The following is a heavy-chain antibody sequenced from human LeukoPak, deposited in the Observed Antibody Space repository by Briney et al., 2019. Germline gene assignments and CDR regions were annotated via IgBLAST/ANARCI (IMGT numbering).Heavy chain of an antibody. V-gene: IGHV3-23*01. CDR2: TSSSDAGT. D-gene: IGHD6-13*01. Sequence: QTGGSLRLSCAASGFALSSYAMSWVRQAPGKGLEWVSATSSSDAGTYHAESVRGRFTISRDNSKNTLYLQMNSLRAEDTAVYYCAKDRYSIWYLTIDHWGQGTLVTVSS. J-gene: IGHJ4*02. CDR1: GFALSSYA. CDR3: AKDRYSIWYLTIDH.